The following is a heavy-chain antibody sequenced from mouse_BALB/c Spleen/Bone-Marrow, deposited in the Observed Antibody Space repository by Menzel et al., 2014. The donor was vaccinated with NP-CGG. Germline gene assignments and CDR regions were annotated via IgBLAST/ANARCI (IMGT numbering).Heavy chain of an antibody. V-gene: IGHV14-3*02. CDR1: GFNIKDTY. CDR3: ARYRLGTYFDY. CDR2: IDPANVNT. D-gene: IGHD2-14*01. Sequence: LVESGAELVKPGASVKLSCTASGFNIKDTYIHWVKQRPERGLEWIGRIDPANVNTKYDPKFQGKATITADTSSNTAYLQLSSLTSEDTAVYYCARYRLGTYFDYWGQGTTLTVSS. J-gene: IGHJ2*01.